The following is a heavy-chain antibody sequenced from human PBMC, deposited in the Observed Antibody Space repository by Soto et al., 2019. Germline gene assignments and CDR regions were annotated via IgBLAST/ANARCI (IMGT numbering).Heavy chain of an antibody. CDR1: GGSISTVDYW. Sequence: QVQLQESGPGLVKPSQTLSLTCTVSGGSISTVDYWWSWIRQSPDMGLEWIGHIYDGGRTYNNPSPESRVSMSLDTSMSPLSLALSSVSAADPADYYCARGPSGDNVHSWAQGTLVTVSS. V-gene: IGHV4-30-4*01. D-gene: IGHD7-27*01. CDR3: ARGPSGDNVHS. CDR2: IYDGGRT. J-gene: IGHJ4*02.